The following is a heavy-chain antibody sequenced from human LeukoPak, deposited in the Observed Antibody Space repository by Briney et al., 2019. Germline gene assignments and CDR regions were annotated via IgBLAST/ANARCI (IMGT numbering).Heavy chain of an antibody. V-gene: IGHV3-23*01. CDR1: GFTFSSYA. D-gene: IGHD3-10*01. CDR2: ISGSGGST. J-gene: IGHJ4*02. Sequence: GGSLRLSCAASGFTFSSYAMSWVRQAPGKGLEWVSAISGSGGSTYYADSAKGRFTISRDNSKNTLYLQMNSLRAEDTAVYYCAKNNDYYGSGSYPDYWGQGTLVTVSS. CDR3: AKNNDYYGSGSYPDY.